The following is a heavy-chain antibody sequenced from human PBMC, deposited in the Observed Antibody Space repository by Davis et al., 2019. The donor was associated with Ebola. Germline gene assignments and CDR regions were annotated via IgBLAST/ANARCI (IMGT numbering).Heavy chain of an antibody. J-gene: IGHJ6*02. CDR1: GFTFSNAW. CDR3: TTSSFPTTAYYYGRDV. CDR2: IKSKTDGGTT. V-gene: IGHV3-15*01. Sequence: PGGSLRLSCAASGFTFSNAWMSWVRQAPGKGLEWAGRIKSKTDGGTTDYAAPVKGRFTISRDDSKNTLYLQMNSLKTEDTAVYYCTTSSFPTTAYYYGRDVWGQGTTVTVSS. D-gene: IGHD1-14*01.